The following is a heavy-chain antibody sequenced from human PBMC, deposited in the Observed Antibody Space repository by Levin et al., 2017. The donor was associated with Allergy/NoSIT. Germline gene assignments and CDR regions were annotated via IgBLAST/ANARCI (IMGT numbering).Heavy chain of an antibody. CDR1: GFTFDDYA. D-gene: IGHD6-13*01. J-gene: IGHJ3*02. CDR3: AKDHQYLIAAAGNDAFDI. CDR2: ISWNSGSI. Sequence: LSLTCAASGFTFDDYAMHWVRPAPGKGLEWVSGISWNSGSIGYADSVKGRFTISRDNAKNSLYLQMNSLRAEDTALYYCAKDHQYLIAAAGNDAFDIWGQGTMVTVSS. V-gene: IGHV3-9*01.